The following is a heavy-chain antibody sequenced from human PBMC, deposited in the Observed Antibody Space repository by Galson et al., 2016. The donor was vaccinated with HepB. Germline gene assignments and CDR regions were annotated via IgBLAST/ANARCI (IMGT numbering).Heavy chain of an antibody. D-gene: IGHD3-3*02. J-gene: IGHJ4*02. CDR3: ARLEGPTIFGVVITPYYFDH. V-gene: IGHV1-18*01. Sequence: SVKVSCKASGYTFNNYGITWVRQAPGQGLEWMGWISVYSGNTNYAQKLQGRVTMTTDTSTSTAYMELRSLRSDDTAVYYCARLEGPTIFGVVITPYYFDHWGRGLLVTVSS. CDR1: GYTFNNYG. CDR2: ISVYSGNT.